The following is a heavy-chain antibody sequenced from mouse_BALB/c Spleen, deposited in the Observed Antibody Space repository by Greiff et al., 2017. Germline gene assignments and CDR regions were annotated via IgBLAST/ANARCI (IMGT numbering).Heavy chain of an antibody. CDR1: GYTFTSYT. Sequence: VQLQQSGAELARPGASVLMSCKASGYTFTSYTMHWVKQRPGKGLEWIGYINPSSGYTNYNQKFKDKATLTADKSSSPAYMQLSSLTAEDSAVYYCASGFAYWGQGTLVTVSA. CDR3: ASGFAY. V-gene: IGHV1-4*01. J-gene: IGHJ3*01. CDR2: INPSSGYT.